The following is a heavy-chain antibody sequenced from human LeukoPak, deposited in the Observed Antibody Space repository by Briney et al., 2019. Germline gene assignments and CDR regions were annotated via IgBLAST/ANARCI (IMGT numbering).Heavy chain of an antibody. CDR1: GYSFTSYR. CDR2: IYPGDSDT. CDR3: ARHLSGSYYNPVDY. Sequence: GESLKISCQGSGYSFTSYRIAWVRQMPGKGLEWMGIIYPGDSDTRYSPSFQGQVTISADKSISTAYLQWSSLKASDTAMYYCARHLSGSYYNPVDYWGQGTLVTVSS. D-gene: IGHD3-10*01. V-gene: IGHV5-51*01. J-gene: IGHJ4*02.